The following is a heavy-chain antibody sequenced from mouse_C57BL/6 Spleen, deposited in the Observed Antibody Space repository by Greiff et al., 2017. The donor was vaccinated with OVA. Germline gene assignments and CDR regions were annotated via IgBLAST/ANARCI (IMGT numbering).Heavy chain of an antibody. Sequence: VKLQQPGAELVKPGASVKVSCKASGYTFTSYWMHWVKQRPGQGLEWIGRIHPSDSDTNYNQKFKGKATLTVDNSSSTAYMQLSSLTSEDSAVYYGAMTLFYGSSPWYFDVWGTGTTVTVSS. CDR3: AMTLFYGSSPWYFDV. D-gene: IGHD1-1*01. J-gene: IGHJ1*03. CDR2: IHPSDSDT. V-gene: IGHV1-74*01. CDR1: GYTFTSYW.